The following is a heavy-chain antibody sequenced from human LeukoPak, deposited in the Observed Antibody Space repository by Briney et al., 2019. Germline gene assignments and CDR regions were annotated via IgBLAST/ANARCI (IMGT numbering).Heavy chain of an antibody. V-gene: IGHV4-34*01. D-gene: IGHD6-13*01. Sequence: PSETLSLTCAVYGGSFSGYYWSWIRQPPGKGLEWIGEINHSGSTNYNPSLKSRVTISVDTSKNQFSLKLSSVTAADTAVYYCASPPTRYSSSWFLYWGQGTLVTVSS. J-gene: IGHJ4*02. CDR1: GGSFSGYY. CDR3: ASPPTRYSSSWFLY. CDR2: INHSGST.